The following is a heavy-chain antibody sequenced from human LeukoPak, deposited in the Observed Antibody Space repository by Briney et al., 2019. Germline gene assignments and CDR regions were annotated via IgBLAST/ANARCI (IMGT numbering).Heavy chain of an antibody. Sequence: SETLSLTCTVSGGSISSYYWSWIRQPAGKGLEWIGRIYTSGSTNYNPSLKSRVTMSVDTSKNQFSLKLSSVTAADTAVYYCAREAKLRFLRGWFDPWGQGTLVTVSS. CDR3: AREAKLRFLRGWFDP. CDR2: IYTSGST. J-gene: IGHJ5*02. CDR1: GGSISSYY. V-gene: IGHV4-4*07. D-gene: IGHD3-3*01.